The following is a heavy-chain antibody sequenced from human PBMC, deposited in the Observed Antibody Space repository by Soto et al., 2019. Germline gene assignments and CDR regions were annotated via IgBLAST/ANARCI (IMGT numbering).Heavy chain of an antibody. D-gene: IGHD2-15*01. J-gene: IGHJ6*02. CDR1: GFTFSTYA. V-gene: IGHV3-30-3*01. Sequence: GGSLRLSCAASGFTFSTYAIHWVRQAPGKGLEWVAVISSDGSNQHYADSVKGRLTISRDNSKNTLYLQMNSLRADDTAVYYSSRDLGQCSGRSCYYYYGMDVWGQGTTVTVSS. CDR3: SRDLGQCSGRSCYYYYGMDV. CDR2: ISSDGSNQ.